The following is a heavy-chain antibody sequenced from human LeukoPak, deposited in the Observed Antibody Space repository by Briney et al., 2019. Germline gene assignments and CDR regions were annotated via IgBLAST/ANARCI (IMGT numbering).Heavy chain of an antibody. CDR3: ARVGVGSSSWLNYFDY. CDR2: ISYDGSNK. J-gene: IGHJ4*02. D-gene: IGHD6-13*01. Sequence: PGTSLRLSCAASRFSLSSYAIHWVRQAPGKGLEWVAVISYDGSNKYYADSVKGRFTISRDNSKNTLYLQMDSLRAEDTAVYYCARVGVGSSSWLNYFDYWGQGTLVTVSS. V-gene: IGHV3-30-3*01. CDR1: RFSLSSYA.